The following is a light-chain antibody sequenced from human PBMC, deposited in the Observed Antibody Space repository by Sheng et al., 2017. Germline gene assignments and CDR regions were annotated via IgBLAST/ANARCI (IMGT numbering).Light chain of an antibody. CDR3: AAWDDSLSGQV. V-gene: IGLV1-47*02. Sequence: QSVLTQPPSASGTPGQRVTISCSGSSSNIGSNYVYWYQHLPGTAPKLVIYDNNQRPSGVPDRFSGSKSGTSVSLAISGLRSEDEADYYCAAWDDSLSGQVFGTGTKVTV. CDR1: SSNIGSNY. J-gene: IGLJ1*01. CDR2: DNN.